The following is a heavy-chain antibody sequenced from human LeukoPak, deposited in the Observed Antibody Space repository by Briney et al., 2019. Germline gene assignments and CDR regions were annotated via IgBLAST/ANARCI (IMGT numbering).Heavy chain of an antibody. V-gene: IGHV4-34*01. D-gene: IGHD4-17*01. CDR1: GGSFSGYY. J-gene: IGHJ4*02. Sequence: PSETLSLTCAVYGGSFSGYYWSWIRQPPGKGLEWIGEINHSGSTNYNPSLKSRVTISVDTSKNQFSLKLSSVTAADTAVYYCARGDYYGDYLPPRNWGKGTLVTVSS. CDR2: INHSGST. CDR3: ARGDYYGDYLPPRN.